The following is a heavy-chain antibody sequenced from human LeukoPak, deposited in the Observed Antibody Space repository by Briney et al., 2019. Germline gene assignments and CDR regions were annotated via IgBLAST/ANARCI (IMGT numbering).Heavy chain of an antibody. J-gene: IGHJ4*02. CDR3: ARELKEYYYDSSGSVGYYFDY. D-gene: IGHD3-22*01. CDR1: GGSISSYY. V-gene: IGHV4-59*13. CDR2: IYYSGST. Sequence: SETLSLTCTVSGGSISSYYWSWIRQPPGKGLEWIGYIYYSGSTNYNPSLKSRVTISVDASKNQFSLKLSSVTAADTAVYYCARELKEYYYDSSGSVGYYFDYWGQGTLVTVSS.